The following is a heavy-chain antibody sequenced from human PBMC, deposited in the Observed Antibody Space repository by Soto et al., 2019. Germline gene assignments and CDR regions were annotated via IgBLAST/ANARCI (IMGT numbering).Heavy chain of an antibody. CDR1: GFNFSPYA. Sequence: GGSLRLSCAASGFNFSPYAMSWVRQAPGRGLEWVSGIGGGDDISRHYKDSVEGRFTISRDNSKNLLYLDMNNLRVEDTGVYYCTKVPARTPRAFFDHWGQGIMVTVSS. J-gene: IGHJ5*02. CDR3: TKVPARTPRAFFDH. CDR2: IGGGDDISR. V-gene: IGHV3-23*01.